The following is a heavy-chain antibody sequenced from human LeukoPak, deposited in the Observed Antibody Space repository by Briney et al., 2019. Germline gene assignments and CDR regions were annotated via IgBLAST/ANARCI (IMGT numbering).Heavy chain of an antibody. V-gene: IGHV3-43*01. CDR1: GFTFDDYT. CDR2: ISWDGGST. D-gene: IGHD1-26*01. Sequence: GGSLRLSCAASGFTFDDYTMHWVRQAPGKGLEWVSLISWDGGSTYYADSVKGRFTTSRDNSKNSLYLQMNSLRTEDTALYYCAKDYSGSPGAFQHWGQGTLVTVSS. CDR3: AKDYSGSPGAFQH. J-gene: IGHJ1*01.